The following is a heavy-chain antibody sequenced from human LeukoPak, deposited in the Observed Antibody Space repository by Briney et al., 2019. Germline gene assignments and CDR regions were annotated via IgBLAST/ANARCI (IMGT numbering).Heavy chain of an antibody. D-gene: IGHD1-7*01. CDR1: GGSISSSSYY. CDR3: ARDGELHPFDY. J-gene: IGHJ4*02. V-gene: IGHV4-39*07. Sequence: PSETLSLTCTVSGGSISSSSYYWGWIRQPPGKGLEWIGSIYYSGSTYYNPPLKSRVTISVDTSKNQFSLKLSSVTAADTAVYYCARDGELHPFDYWGQGTLVTVSS. CDR2: IYYSGST.